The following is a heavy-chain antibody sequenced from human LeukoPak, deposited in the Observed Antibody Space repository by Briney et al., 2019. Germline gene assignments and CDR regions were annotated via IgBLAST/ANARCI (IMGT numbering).Heavy chain of an antibody. D-gene: IGHD1-26*01. Sequence: ASVKVSCKASGGTFSSYAISWVRQAPGQGLEWMGGIIPIFGTANYAQKFQGRVTITTDESTSTAYMELSSLRSEDTAVYYCASGSYYPEQNYYYYMDVWGKGTTVTVSS. CDR2: IIPIFGTA. CDR1: GGTFSSYA. CDR3: ASGSYYPEQNYYYYMDV. J-gene: IGHJ6*03. V-gene: IGHV1-69*05.